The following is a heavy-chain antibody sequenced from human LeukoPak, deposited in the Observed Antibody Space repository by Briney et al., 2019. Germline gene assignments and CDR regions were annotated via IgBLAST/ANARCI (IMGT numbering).Heavy chain of an antibody. D-gene: IGHD6-19*01. CDR2: ISIDGTIT. V-gene: IGHV3-74*01. Sequence: QPGGSLRLSCAASGFTFSNYWMHWVRQAPGKGLVWVSRISIDGTITTYADSVKGRFSTSRDNAKNTLYLQMNSLRAEDTAVYYCARRPLSSGPYYFGMDVWGQGTTVTLSS. J-gene: IGHJ6*02. CDR3: ARRPLSSGPYYFGMDV. CDR1: GFTFSNYW.